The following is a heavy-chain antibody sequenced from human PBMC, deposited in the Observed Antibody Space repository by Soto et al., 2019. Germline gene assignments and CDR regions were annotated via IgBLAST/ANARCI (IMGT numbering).Heavy chain of an antibody. CDR3: AREGAGDSHYYYGMDV. Sequence: ASVKVSCKASGYTFTSYYMHWARQAPGQGLEWMGIINPSGGSTSYAQKFQGRVTMTRDTSTSTVYMELSSLRSEDTAVYYCAREGAGDSHYYYGMDVWGQGTTVTVS. CDR2: INPSGGST. V-gene: IGHV1-46*01. CDR1: GYTFTSYY. D-gene: IGHD7-27*01. J-gene: IGHJ6*02.